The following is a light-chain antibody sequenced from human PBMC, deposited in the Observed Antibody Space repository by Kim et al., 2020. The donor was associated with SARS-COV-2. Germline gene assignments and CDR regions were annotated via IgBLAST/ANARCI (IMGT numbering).Light chain of an antibody. CDR2: DVT. CDR3: CSYAGSYTWV. J-gene: IGLJ3*02. Sequence: GQSVTISCTGTSNDVGNYNYVSWYQQYPGKAPKLMIYDVTKRPSGVPDRFSGSKSGNAGSLTISGLQAEDEADYYCCSYAGSYTWVFGGGTKLTVL. CDR1: SNDVGNYNY. V-gene: IGLV2-11*01.